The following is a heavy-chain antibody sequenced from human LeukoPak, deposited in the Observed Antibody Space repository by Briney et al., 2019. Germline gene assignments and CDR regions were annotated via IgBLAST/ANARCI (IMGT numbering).Heavy chain of an antibody. J-gene: IGHJ4*02. CDR3: ARIPVRQWLVRGYFDY. Sequence: GASVKVSCKASGYTFTSYAIHWVRQAPGQRLEWMGWISAYNGNTNYAQKLQGRVTMTTDTSTSTAYMELRSLRSDDTAVYYCARIPVRQWLVRGYFDYWGQGTLVTVSS. V-gene: IGHV1-18*01. D-gene: IGHD6-19*01. CDR1: GYTFTSYA. CDR2: ISAYNGNT.